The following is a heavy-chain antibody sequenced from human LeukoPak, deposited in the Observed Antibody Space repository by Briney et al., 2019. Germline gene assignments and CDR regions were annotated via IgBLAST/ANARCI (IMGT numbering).Heavy chain of an antibody. J-gene: IGHJ6*04. CDR1: GFTFSSYS. CDR3: ARDEYYDFWSGPPGV. V-gene: IGHV3-21*01. Sequence: GGSLRLSCAASGFTFSSYSMNWVRQAPGKGLEWVSSISSSSSYIYYADSVKGRFTISRDNAKNSLYLQMNSLRAEDTAVYYCARDEYYDFWSGPPGVWGKGTTVTVSS. D-gene: IGHD3-3*01. CDR2: ISSSSSYI.